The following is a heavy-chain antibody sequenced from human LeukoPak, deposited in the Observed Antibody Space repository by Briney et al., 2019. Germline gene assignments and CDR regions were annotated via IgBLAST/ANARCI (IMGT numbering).Heavy chain of an antibody. CDR3: ARAGDYYDSSGYYHAGSDWFDP. CDR1: GGSISSYY. J-gene: IGHJ5*02. V-gene: IGHV4-4*07. Sequence: SETLSLTCTVSGGSISSYYWSWIRQPAGKGLEWIGRIYTSGGTNYNPSLKSRVTMSVDTSKNQFSLKLSSVTAADTAVYYCARAGDYYDSSGYYHAGSDWFDPWGQGTLVTVSS. D-gene: IGHD3-22*01. CDR2: IYTSGGT.